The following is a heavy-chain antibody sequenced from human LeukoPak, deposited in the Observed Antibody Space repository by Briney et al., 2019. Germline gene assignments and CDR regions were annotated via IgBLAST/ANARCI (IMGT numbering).Heavy chain of an antibody. CDR2: ISGNGGAT. V-gene: IGHV3-23*01. CDR1: GFTLTSYA. CDR3: AKATTAIVVDNFFDY. Sequence: GGSLRLSCAASGFTLTSYAMSWVRQAPGKGLEWVSAISGNGGATYYADSVKGRFTISRDNSKNTLHLQMNSLIAEDTALYYCAKATTAIVVDNFFDYWGQGTLVSVSS. J-gene: IGHJ4*02. D-gene: IGHD3-22*01.